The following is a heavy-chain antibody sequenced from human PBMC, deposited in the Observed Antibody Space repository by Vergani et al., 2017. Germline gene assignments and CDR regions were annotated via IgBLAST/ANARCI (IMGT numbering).Heavy chain of an antibody. V-gene: IGHV3-9*01. D-gene: IGHD6-6*01. CDR1: GFTFAGYA. Sequence: EVQLEESGGGLVLPGRSLRLSCVASGFTFAGYAMHWVRQAPGKGLEWVSGISWNSNSIGYADSVKGRFTISRDNAKNSLYLQMNSLRAEDTALYYCAKDWGTSSGGGWFDPWGQGTLVTVSS. J-gene: IGHJ5*02. CDR2: ISWNSNSI. CDR3: AKDWGTSSGGGWFDP.